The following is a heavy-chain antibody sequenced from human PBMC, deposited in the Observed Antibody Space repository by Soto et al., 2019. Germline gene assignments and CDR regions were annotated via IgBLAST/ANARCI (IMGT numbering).Heavy chain of an antibody. J-gene: IGHJ6*02. V-gene: IGHV1-24*01. CDR2: FDPEDGET. Sequence: GASVKVSCKVSGYTLTELSMHWVRQAPGKGLEWMGGFDPEDGETIYAQKFQGRVTITADESTSTAYMELSSLRSEDTAVYYCARVGDIWPIVVVPARTGEYYYYGMDVWGQGTTVTVSS. CDR3: ARVGDIWPIVVVPARTGEYYYYGMDV. D-gene: IGHD2-2*01. CDR1: GYTLTELS.